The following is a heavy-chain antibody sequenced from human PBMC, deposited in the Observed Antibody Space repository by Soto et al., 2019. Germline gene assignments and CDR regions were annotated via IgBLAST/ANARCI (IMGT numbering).Heavy chain of an antibody. CDR1: GFAFSNYE. V-gene: IGHV3-48*03. D-gene: IGHD3-16*02. J-gene: IGHJ4*02. CDR2: ISLSGSTI. CDR3: ARESFIASTNFFDY. Sequence: EVQLVESGGGLVQPGGSLRLSCAASGFAFSNYEMNWVRQAPGKGLEWVSYISLSGSTIYYADSVKGRFSISRDNAKNSLYRQVNSLRAEDTAVYDCARESFIASTNFFDYWGQGTLVTVSS.